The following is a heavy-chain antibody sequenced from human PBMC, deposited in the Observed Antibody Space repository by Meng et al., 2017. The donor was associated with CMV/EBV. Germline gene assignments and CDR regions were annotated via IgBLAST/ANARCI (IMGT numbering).Heavy chain of an antibody. CDR3: ARDRGCSGGSCPSGWFDP. V-gene: IGHV4-31*02. Sequence: ISSGGYYWSWFRQHPGKGLEWIGYIYYSGSTYYNPSLKSRVTISVDTSKNQFSLKLSSVTAADTAVYYCARDRGCSGGSCPSGWFDPWGQGTLVTVSS. CDR2: IYYSGST. CDR1: ISSGGYY. D-gene: IGHD2-15*01. J-gene: IGHJ5*02.